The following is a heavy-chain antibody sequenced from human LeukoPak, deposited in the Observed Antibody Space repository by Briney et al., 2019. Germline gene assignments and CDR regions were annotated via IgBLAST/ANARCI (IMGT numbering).Heavy chain of an antibody. CDR2: IGYSGST. V-gene: IGHV4-61*01. CDR1: GGSVRSDRNY. CDR3: ARHGPRYYDSSGYFDY. J-gene: IGHJ4*02. D-gene: IGHD3-22*01. Sequence: SETLSLTCTVSGGSVRSDRNYWSWIRQPPGKGLEWIGYIGYSGSTDYNPSLKSRVSMSLGTSKNELSLKLSSVTAADTAVYYCARHGPRYYDSSGYFDYWGQGTLVTVSS.